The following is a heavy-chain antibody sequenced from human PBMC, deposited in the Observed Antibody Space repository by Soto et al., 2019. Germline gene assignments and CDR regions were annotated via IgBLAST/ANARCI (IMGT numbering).Heavy chain of an antibody. V-gene: IGHV3-30-3*01. CDR2: ISYDGSNK. J-gene: IGHJ4*02. CDR1: GFTFSSYA. D-gene: IGHD4-4*01. Sequence: GGSLRLSCAASGFTFSSYAMHWVRQAPGKGLEWVAVISYDGSNKYYADSVKGRFTTSRDNSKNTLYLQMNSLRAEDTAVYYCARESRVTPAFDYWGQGTLVTVSS. CDR3: ARESRVTPAFDY.